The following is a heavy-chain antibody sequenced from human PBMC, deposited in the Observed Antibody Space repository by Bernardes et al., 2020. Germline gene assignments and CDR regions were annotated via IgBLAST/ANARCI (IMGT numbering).Heavy chain of an antibody. D-gene: IGHD4-17*01. V-gene: IGHV4-59*02. J-gene: IGHJ5*02. CDR1: GGSVSRNS. CDR2: MSYNGNT. Sequence: SETLSLTCTVSGGSVSRNSWTWIRQPPGKGLEWIVYMSYNGNTNYNPSLQSRVSMLVDMSKNQFILRLTSVTAADTAVYYCAREGGDYSWFDPWGQGILVTVSS. CDR3: AREGGDYSWFDP.